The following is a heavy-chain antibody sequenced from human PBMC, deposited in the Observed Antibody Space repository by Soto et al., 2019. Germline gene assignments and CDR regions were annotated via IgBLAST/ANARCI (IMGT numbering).Heavy chain of an antibody. CDR1: GGSVSSGSYY. J-gene: IGHJ6*02. V-gene: IGHV4-61*01. Sequence: PSETLSLTCTVSGGSVSSGSYYWSWIRQPPGKGLEWIGYIYYSGSTNYNPSLKSRVTISVDTSKNQFSLKLSSVTAADTAVYYCARDFSSGYRGEYGMDVWGQGTTVTVSS. CDR2: IYYSGST. D-gene: IGHD3-22*01. CDR3: ARDFSSGYRGEYGMDV.